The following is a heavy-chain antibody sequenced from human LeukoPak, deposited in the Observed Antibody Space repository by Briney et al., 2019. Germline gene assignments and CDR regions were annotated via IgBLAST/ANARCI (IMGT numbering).Heavy chain of an antibody. J-gene: IGHJ6*02. CDR1: GGSISSGGYY. Sequence: PSQTLSLTCAVSGGSISSGGYYWSWIRQPPGKGLEWIGEINHSGSTNYNPSLKSRVTISVDTSKNQFSLKLSSVTAADTAVYYCARDWDYYDSTGLGGGPYYYGMDVWGQGTTVTVSS. CDR3: ARDWDYYDSTGLGGGPYYYGMDV. D-gene: IGHD3-22*01. V-gene: IGHV4-30-2*01. CDR2: INHSGST.